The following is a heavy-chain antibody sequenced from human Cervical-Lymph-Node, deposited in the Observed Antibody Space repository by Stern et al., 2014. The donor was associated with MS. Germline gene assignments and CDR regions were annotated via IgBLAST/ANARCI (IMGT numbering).Heavy chain of an antibody. V-gene: IGHV5-51*01. Sequence: VQLVQSGAEVKKAGESLKISCKGSGYSFPSSWVAWVRQVPGKGLEWMGIIYPGDSDTRYNPSFQGQVTISADKSIATAYLQWSSLKASDTAIYYCARQMYSGSYHHAFDMWGQGTMVIVSA. CDR1: GYSFPSSW. CDR3: ARQMYSGSYHHAFDM. CDR2: IYPGDSDT. D-gene: IGHD1-26*01. J-gene: IGHJ3*02.